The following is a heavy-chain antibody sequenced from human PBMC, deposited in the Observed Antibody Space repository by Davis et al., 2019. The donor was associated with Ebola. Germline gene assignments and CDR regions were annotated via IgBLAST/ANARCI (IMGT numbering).Heavy chain of an antibody. J-gene: IGHJ1*01. V-gene: IGHV3-23*01. Sequence: GESLKISCAASGFTFDDYGMSWVRQAPGKGLEWVSAISGSGGSTYYADSVKGRFTISRDNSKNTLYLQMNSLRAEDTAVYYCAKMLQLYFQHWGQGTLVTVSS. CDR1: GFTFDDYG. CDR2: ISGSGGST. CDR3: AKMLQLYFQH. D-gene: IGHD2-8*01.